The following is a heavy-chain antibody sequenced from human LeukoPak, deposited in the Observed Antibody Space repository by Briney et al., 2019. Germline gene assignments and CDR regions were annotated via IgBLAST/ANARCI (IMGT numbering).Heavy chain of an antibody. CDR2: ISSGSSYI. CDR3: ARDHGDYVIDY. J-gene: IGHJ4*02. V-gene: IGHV3-21*01. CDR1: GFTFSSYS. Sequence: GGSLRLSCAASGFTFSSYSMNWVRQAPGKGLEWVSSISSGSSYIYYADSVKGRFTISRDNAKNSLYLQMNSLRAEDTAVYYCARDHGDYVIDYWGQGTLVTVSS. D-gene: IGHD4-17*01.